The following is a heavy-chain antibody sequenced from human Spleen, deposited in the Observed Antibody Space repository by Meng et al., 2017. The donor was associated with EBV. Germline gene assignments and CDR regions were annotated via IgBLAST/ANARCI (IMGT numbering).Heavy chain of an antibody. CDR3: ARNVGGGSYYFY. Sequence: QVVQSGASVNKPGSSVKLSCKASGDTFNSFAISWVRQAPGQGLEWMGWINTETGSPMYAQDFTGRFVFSLDTSVNTAYLQINSLRAEDTAVYYCARNVGGGSYYFYWGQGTLVTVSS. CDR1: GDTFNSFA. J-gene: IGHJ4*02. V-gene: IGHV7-4-1*02. D-gene: IGHD1-26*01. CDR2: INTETGSP.